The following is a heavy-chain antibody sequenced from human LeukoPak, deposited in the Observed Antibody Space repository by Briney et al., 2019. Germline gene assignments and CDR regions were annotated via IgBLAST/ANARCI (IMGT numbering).Heavy chain of an antibody. V-gene: IGHV1-2*06. D-gene: IGHD4-17*01. Sequence: GASVKVSCKASGYTFTGYYMHWVRQAPGQGLEWMGRINPNSGGTNYAQKFQGRVTMTRDTSISTAYMELSRLRSDDTAVYYCARDWGGYGEPEAGFDPWGQGTLVTVSS. CDR2: INPNSGGT. CDR3: ARDWGGYGEPEAGFDP. J-gene: IGHJ5*02. CDR1: GYTFTGYY.